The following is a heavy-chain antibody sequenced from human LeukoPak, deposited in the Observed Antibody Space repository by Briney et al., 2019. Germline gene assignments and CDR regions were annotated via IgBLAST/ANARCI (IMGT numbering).Heavy chain of an antibody. Sequence: PSETLSLTCAVYGGSFSGYYWSWIRQPPGKGLEWIGEINHSGSTNYNPSLKGRVTISVDTSKNQFSLKLSSVTAADTAVYYCARGLGSSFGNWFDPWGQGTLVTVSS. CDR2: INHSGST. CDR1: GGSFSGYY. J-gene: IGHJ5*02. D-gene: IGHD3-16*01. V-gene: IGHV4-34*01. CDR3: ARGLGSSFGNWFDP.